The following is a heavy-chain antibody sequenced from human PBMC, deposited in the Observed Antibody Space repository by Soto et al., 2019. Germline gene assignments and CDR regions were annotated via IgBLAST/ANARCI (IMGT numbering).Heavy chain of an antibody. J-gene: IGHJ5*02. CDR1: GGSISSNNYY. CDR2: IYYSGST. CDR3: ARPLYYYGSGSYPWFDP. D-gene: IGHD3-10*01. Sequence: SETLSLTCTVSGGSISSNNYYWGWIRQPPGKGLEWIGTIYYSGSTYYNPSLKSQVTISVDTSKNQFSLKLSSVTAADTAVYYCARPLYYYGSGSYPWFDPWGQGTLVTVSS. V-gene: IGHV4-39*01.